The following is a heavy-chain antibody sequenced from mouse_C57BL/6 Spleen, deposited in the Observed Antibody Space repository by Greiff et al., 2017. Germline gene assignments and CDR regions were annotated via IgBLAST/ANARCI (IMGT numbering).Heavy chain of an antibody. CDR1: GYSITSGYY. CDR2: ISYDGSN. CDR3: ARVSYYGNIDY. Sequence: ESGPGLVKPSQSLSLTCSVTGYSITSGYYWNWIRQFPGNKLEWMGYISYDGSNNYNPSLKNLISITRDTSKNQFFLKLNSVTTEDTATYYCARVSYYGNIDYWGQGTTLTVSS. V-gene: IGHV3-6*01. J-gene: IGHJ2*01. D-gene: IGHD2-1*01.